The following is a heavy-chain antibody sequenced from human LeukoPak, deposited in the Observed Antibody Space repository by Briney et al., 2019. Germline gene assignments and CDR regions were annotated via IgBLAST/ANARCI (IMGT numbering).Heavy chain of an antibody. Sequence: GGSLRLSCAASGFTFSSYAMSWVRQAPAKGLEWVSAISGSGGSTYYADSVKGRFTISRDNSKNTLYLQMNSLRAEDTAVYYCAKSYYYDSSGYYRGAFDIWGQGTMVTVSS. CDR1: GFTFSSYA. D-gene: IGHD3-22*01. CDR3: AKSYYYDSSGYYRGAFDI. J-gene: IGHJ3*02. CDR2: ISGSGGST. V-gene: IGHV3-23*01.